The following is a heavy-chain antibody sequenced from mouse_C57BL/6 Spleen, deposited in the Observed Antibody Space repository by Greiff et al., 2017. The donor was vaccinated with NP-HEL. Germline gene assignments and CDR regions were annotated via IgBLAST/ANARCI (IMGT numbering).Heavy chain of an antibody. D-gene: IGHD2-1*01. CDR1: GFTFSSYG. V-gene: IGHV5-6*01. CDR2: ICSGGRYT. Sequence: EVKLQESGGDLVKPGGSLKLSCAASGFTFSSYGMSWVRQTPDKRLEWVATICSGGRYTYYSDSVKGRFTISRDNTKNTQYLQMSSLKSEDTAMYYCARFYGNCGSYYAMDYWGQGTSVTVSS. CDR3: ARFYGNCGSYYAMDY. J-gene: IGHJ4*01.